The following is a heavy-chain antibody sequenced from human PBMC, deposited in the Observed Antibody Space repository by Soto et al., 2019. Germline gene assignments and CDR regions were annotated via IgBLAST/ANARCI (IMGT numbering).Heavy chain of an antibody. J-gene: IGHJ4*02. CDR3: ARGGKVSNGSYYY. Sequence: QVQLQESGPGLVKASETLSLICTVSGGSISGFYWSWIRQTPGKGLEWMGYMSDTGSTNYNPSLKSRVLISIDTSKRQFSLKLSSVTVADTAVYYCARGGKVSNGSYYYWGQGTLVNVSS. CDR2: MSDTGST. CDR1: GGSISGFY. V-gene: IGHV4-59*01. D-gene: IGHD3-22*01.